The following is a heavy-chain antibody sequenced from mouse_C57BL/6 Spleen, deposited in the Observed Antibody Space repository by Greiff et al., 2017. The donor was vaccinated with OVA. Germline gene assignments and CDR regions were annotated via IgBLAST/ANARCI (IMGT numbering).Heavy chain of an antibody. J-gene: IGHJ1*03. Sequence: VQLQQSGPVLVKPGASVKMSCKASGYTFTDYYMNWVKQSHGKSLEWIGVINPYNGGTSYNQKFKGKATLTVNKSSSTAYMELRSLTSEDSAVYYCARRSGGWYFDVWGTGTTVTVSS. V-gene: IGHV1-19*01. CDR3: ARRSGGWYFDV. CDR2: INPYNGGT. CDR1: GYTFTDYY.